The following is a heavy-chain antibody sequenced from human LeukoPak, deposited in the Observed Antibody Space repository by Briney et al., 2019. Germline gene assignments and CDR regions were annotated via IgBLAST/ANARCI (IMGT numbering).Heavy chain of an antibody. CDR1: GFTFSSYS. J-gene: IGHJ4*02. Sequence: GGSLRLSCVASGFTFSSYSLHWVRQAPGKGLEWVSAISGSGGSTYYADSVKGRFTISRDNSKNTLYLQMNSLRAEDTAVYYCAKSLGYCSGGSCYLSYWGQGTLVTVSS. CDR3: AKSLGYCSGGSCYLSY. V-gene: IGHV3-23*01. D-gene: IGHD2-15*01. CDR2: ISGSGGST.